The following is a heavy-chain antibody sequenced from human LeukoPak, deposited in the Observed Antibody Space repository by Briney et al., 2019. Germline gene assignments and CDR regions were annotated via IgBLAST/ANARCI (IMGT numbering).Heavy chain of an antibody. V-gene: IGHV1-24*01. D-gene: IGHD6-13*01. Sequence: ASVKVSCKVSGYTLTELSMHWVRQAPGKGLEWMGGFDPEDGETIYAQKFQGRVTMTEDTSTDTAYMELSSLRSEDTAVYYCATSPCREKLSSWVPWFDYWGQGTLVTVSS. CDR1: GYTLTELS. CDR3: ATSPCREKLSSWVPWFDY. J-gene: IGHJ4*02. CDR2: FDPEDGET.